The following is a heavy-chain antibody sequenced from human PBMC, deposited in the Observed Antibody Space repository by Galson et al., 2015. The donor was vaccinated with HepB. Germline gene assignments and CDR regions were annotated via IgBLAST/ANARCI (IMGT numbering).Heavy chain of an antibody. V-gene: IGHV1-69*04. J-gene: IGHJ5*02. CDR2: IIPILGIA. D-gene: IGHD4-17*01. CDR1: GGTFSSYA. Sequence: SVKVSCKASGGTFSSYAISWVRQAPGQGLEWMGRIIPILGIANYAQKFQGRVTITADKSTSTAYMELSSLRSEDTAVYYCARDWEYGDYEGNWFDPWGQGTLVTVSS. CDR3: ARDWEYGDYEGNWFDP.